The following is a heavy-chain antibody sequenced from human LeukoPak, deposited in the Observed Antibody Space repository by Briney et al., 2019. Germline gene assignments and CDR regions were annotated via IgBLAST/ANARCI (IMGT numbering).Heavy chain of an antibody. CDR3: ARDRRGGYYGMDV. J-gene: IGHJ6*02. V-gene: IGHV1-46*01. Sequence: ASVKVSCKASGYTFTSYYMHWVRQAPGQGLEWMGIISPSGGSTSYAQKFQGRVTMTRDTSTSTVYMELSSLRSEDTAVYYCARDRRGGYYGMDVWGQGTTVTVSS. CDR2: ISPSGGST. D-gene: IGHD3-10*01. CDR1: GYTFTSYY.